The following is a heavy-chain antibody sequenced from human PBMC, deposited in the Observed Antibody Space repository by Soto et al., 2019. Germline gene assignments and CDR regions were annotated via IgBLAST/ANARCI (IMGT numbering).Heavy chain of an antibody. CDR2: IDPSDSYT. D-gene: IGHD2-15*01. V-gene: IGHV5-10-1*01. CDR1: GYSFTSYW. J-gene: IGHJ2*01. CDR3: ARVGVAXVSWYVDL. Sequence: GESLKISCKGSGYSFTSYWISWVRQMPGKGLEWMGIIDPSDSYTNYSPSFQGHVTISADKSISTAYLQWSGLKASDTAMYYCARVGVAXVSWYVDLWGRGTLVTVSS.